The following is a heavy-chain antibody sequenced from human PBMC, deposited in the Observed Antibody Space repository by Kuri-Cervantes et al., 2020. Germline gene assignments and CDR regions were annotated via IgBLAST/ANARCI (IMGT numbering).Heavy chain of an antibody. D-gene: IGHD3-9*01. J-gene: IGHJ4*02. CDR1: GYTFTSYA. V-gene: IGHV1-3*01. CDR3: ARAALRYFPLPY. CDR2: INAGNGST. Sequence: ASVKVSCKASGYTFTSYAMHWVRQAPGQRLEWMGWINAGNGSTKYSQKFQGRVTITRDTSASTAYMELSSLRSEDTAVYYCARAALRYFPLPYWGQGTLVTVSS.